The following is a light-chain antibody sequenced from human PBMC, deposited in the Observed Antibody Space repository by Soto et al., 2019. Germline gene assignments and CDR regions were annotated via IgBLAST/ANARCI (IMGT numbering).Light chain of an antibody. J-gene: IGKJ4*01. V-gene: IGKV3-15*01. CDR1: QSVSNY. CDR3: QPYNNWPLT. Sequence: EQVMTQSPATLSVSLGERATLSCRTSQSVSNYLAWYQKKPGQAPRLLIHGASTRATDIPARFSGSGSGTEFTHTISSLQSEDFAVYYCQPYNNWPLTFGGGTKV. CDR2: GAS.